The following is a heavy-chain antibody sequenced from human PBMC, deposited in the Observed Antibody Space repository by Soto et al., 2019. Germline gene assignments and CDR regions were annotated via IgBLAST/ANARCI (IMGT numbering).Heavy chain of an antibody. CDR3: ATDKRVTMIGGWFDP. J-gene: IGHJ5*02. V-gene: IGHV4-38-2*02. CDR2: IYHSGKT. CDR1: GYSISSGYY. Sequence: TSETLSLTCVVSGYSISSGYYWGWVRQSPGKGLEWIGSIYHSGKTYYKPSLRSRVTISIDTSKNQFSLRLTSVTAADTAVYYCATDKRVTMIGGWFDPWGQGTLVTVSS. D-gene: IGHD3-22*01.